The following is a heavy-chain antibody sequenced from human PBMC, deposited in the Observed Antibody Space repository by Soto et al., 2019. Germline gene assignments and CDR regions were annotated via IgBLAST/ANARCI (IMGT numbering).Heavy chain of an antibody. CDR1: VETFSGHI. J-gene: IGHJ4*02. V-gene: IGHV4-34*01. CDR3: ARGLITGSHYSGGWYYFDS. D-gene: IGHD6-19*01. CDR2: INHSGSA. Sequence: PSETLSLTCAVYVETFSGHILTWIRQTPGKGLQWIGQINHSGSASYNPSLKSRVTISVHTSNSQFSLELSSVTAADTAVYYCARGLITGSHYSGGWYYFDSWGQGTQVT.